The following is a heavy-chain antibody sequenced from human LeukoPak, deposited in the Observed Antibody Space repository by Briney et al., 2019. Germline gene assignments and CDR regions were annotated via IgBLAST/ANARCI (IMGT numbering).Heavy chain of an antibody. J-gene: IGHJ4*02. CDR1: GITFSSNW. V-gene: IGHV3-74*01. Sequence: GGSLRLSCAASGITFSSNWMHWVRQAPGKGLVWVTRINGDGRVTNYADSVKGRFTISRDNANNTLYLQMNSLRAEDTAVYYCGSSSSTRCDYWGQGALVTVSS. CDR3: GSSSSTRCDY. CDR2: INGDGRVT.